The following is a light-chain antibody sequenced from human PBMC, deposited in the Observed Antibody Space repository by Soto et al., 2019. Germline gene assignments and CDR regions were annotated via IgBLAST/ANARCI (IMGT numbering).Light chain of an antibody. CDR2: AAS. CDR1: QDISDD. J-gene: IGKJ4*01. CDR3: QQDYRYPLT. V-gene: IGKV1-6*01. Sequence: AIQMIQSPSSLSASVGDSVTITCRASQDISDDLGWYQQKPGKAPKLLIYAASSLERGVPSRFSGSGSGTDFTLTISSLQPEDFATYYCQQDYRYPLTFGGGTKVEIK.